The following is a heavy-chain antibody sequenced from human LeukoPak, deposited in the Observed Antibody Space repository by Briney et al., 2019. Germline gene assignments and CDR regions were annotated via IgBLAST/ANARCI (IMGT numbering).Heavy chain of an antibody. CDR1: GYTFTGYY. V-gene: IGHV1-2*02. J-gene: IGHJ4*02. CDR3: VRDLGDWELLRGIFYDY. D-gene: IGHD3-3*02. Sequence: ASVKVSCKASGYTFTGYYMHWVRQAPGQGLEWMGWINPNSGGTNYAQKYQGRLTMTTDTSTSTAYMELGSLRSDDTAVYYCVRDLGDWELLRGIFYDYWGQGTLVTVSS. CDR2: INPNSGGT.